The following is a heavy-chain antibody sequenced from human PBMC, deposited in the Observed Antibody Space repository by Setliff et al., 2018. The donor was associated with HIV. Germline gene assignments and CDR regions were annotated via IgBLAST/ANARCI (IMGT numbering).Heavy chain of an antibody. J-gene: IGHJ4*02. CDR1: GDSISNSAYF. D-gene: IGHD2-15*01. CDR2: IYYNGDT. V-gene: IGHV4-39*01. Sequence: LSLPCSVSGDSISNSAYFWGWIRQPSGKGLEYIGSIYYNGDTYYNPSLKSRVTISVDTSNNQFSLKLRSVTAADTAVYYCARRLVVVAAEDYFDSWGQGALVTVSS. CDR3: ARRLVVVAAEDYFDS.